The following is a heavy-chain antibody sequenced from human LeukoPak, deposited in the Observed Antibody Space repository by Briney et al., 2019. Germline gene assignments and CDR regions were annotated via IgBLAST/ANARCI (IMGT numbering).Heavy chain of an antibody. CDR2: LYSDGNT. Sequence: PAGSLRLSCAASGFSVITNDMRWVRQAPGKGLEWVAVLYSDGNTKYPDSVQGRFTISRDNSKTTLYLEMNSLSPDDTAVYYCARGVEPLAANTLAYWGQGTLVTVSS. CDR1: GFSVITND. V-gene: IGHV3-53*01. J-gene: IGHJ4*02. CDR3: ARGVEPLAANTLAY. D-gene: IGHD1-14*01.